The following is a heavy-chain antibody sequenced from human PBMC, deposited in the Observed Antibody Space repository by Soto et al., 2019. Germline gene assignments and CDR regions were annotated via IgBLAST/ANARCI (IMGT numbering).Heavy chain of an antibody. V-gene: IGHV4-34*01. J-gene: IGHJ4*02. Sequence: QVQLQQWGAGLLNPSETLSLTCAVYGGSFSGYYWTWIRQPPGAGLEWIGEINDGGSTNYTPSRKSRVTISVDTSKSQFSLMLTSVTAAVTAVYYCARDKITGLFDYWGQGTLVTVSS. CDR3: ARDKITGLFDY. CDR1: GGSFSGYY. CDR2: INDGGST. D-gene: IGHD2-8*02.